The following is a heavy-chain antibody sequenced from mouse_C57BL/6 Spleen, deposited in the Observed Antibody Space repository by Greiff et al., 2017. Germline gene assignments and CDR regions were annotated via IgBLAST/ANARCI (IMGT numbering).Heavy chain of an antibody. Sequence: QVQLQQSGTELVKPGASVKLSCKASGYTFTSYWMHWVKQRPGQGLEWIGNINPSNGGTNYNEKFKSKATLTVDKSSSTAYMQLSSLTSEDSAVYYCARSRIDYGSRYWYFDVWGTGTTVTVSS. CDR2: INPSNGGT. V-gene: IGHV1-53*01. D-gene: IGHD1-1*01. J-gene: IGHJ1*03. CDR1: GYTFTSYW. CDR3: ARSRIDYGSRYWYFDV.